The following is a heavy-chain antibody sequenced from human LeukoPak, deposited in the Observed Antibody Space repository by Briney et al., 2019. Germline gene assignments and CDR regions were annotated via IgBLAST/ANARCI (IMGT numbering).Heavy chain of an antibody. Sequence: ASVKVSCKASGYTFTSYGISGVRQATGQGLEWMGWMNPNSGNTGYAQKFQGRVTMTRNTSISTAYMELSSLRSEDTAVYYCARAKIAAAGMKVWVRGEYFQHWGQGTLVTVSS. V-gene: IGHV1-8*02. CDR3: ARAKIAAAGMKVWVRGEYFQH. D-gene: IGHD6-13*01. CDR2: MNPNSGNT. CDR1: GYTFTSYG. J-gene: IGHJ1*01.